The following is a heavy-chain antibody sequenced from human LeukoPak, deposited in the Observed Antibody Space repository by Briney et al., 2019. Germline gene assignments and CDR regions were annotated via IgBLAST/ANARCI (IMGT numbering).Heavy chain of an antibody. V-gene: IGHV1-24*01. D-gene: IGHD6-19*01. CDR3: ATQQCLVHADYWGFDL. Sequence: GASVKVSCKVSGYTLTELSMHWVRQAPGKGLEWMGGFDPEDGETIYAQKFQGRVTMTEDTSTDTAYMELSSLRSEETAFYYCATQQCLVHADYWGFDLWGRGTLVTVSS. J-gene: IGHJ2*01. CDR2: FDPEDGET. CDR1: GYTLTELS.